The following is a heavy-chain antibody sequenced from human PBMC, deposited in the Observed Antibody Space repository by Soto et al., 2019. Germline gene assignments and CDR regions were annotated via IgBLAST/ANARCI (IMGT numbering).Heavy chain of an antibody. CDR3: ARITERGYSYCYYYYYRMDF. CDR1: GYTFTSNG. D-gene: IGHD5-18*01. CDR2: ISAYNGNT. Sequence: ASVKVSCKASGYTFTSNGISWVRQAPGQGLEWMGWISAYNGNTNYAQKLQGRVTMTTDTSTSTAYMELRSLRSDDTAVYYCARITERGYSYCYYYYYRMDFWGQGSTVTVSS. J-gene: IGHJ6*02. V-gene: IGHV1-18*01.